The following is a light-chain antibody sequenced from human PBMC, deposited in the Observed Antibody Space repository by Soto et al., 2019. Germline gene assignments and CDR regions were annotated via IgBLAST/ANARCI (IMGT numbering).Light chain of an antibody. CDR2: RND. J-gene: IGLJ1*01. CDR1: NSRSGSNY. V-gene: IGLV1-47*01. CDR3: AKWDDSLRVYV. Sequence: QSVLPQPPSASGTPGQRVTISCSTTNSRSGSNYVYWYQQVPGAAPKLLIYRNDQRPSGVPDRFSASKSGTSATLAISVLRSEDEADYFCAKWDDSLRVYVFGSGTKVTV.